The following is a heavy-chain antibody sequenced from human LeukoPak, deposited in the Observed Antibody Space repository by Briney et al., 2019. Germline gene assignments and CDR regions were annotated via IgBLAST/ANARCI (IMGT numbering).Heavy chain of an antibody. V-gene: IGHV3-66*01. CDR3: AXXXLAPYYGMDV. CDR2: IYSGGST. J-gene: IGHJ6*02. CDR1: GFTVSSNY. Sequence: GGSLRLSCAASGFTVSSNYMTWVRQAPGKGLEWASVIYSGGSTYYADSVKGRFTISRDNSKNTLYLQMNSLIAEDTAVYYCAXXXLAPYYGMDVWGQGTTVTVSS.